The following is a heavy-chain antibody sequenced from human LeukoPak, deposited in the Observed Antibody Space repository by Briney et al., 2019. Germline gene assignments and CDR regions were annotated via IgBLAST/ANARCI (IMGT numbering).Heavy chain of an antibody. Sequence: VKVSCKASGYTFTSYDINWVRQATGQGLEWMGWMNPNSGNTGYAQKFQGRVTMTRNTSISTAYMELSSLRSEDTAVYYCARVVPAADAYYYYYYMDVWGKGTTVTVSS. J-gene: IGHJ6*03. V-gene: IGHV1-8*01. CDR2: MNPNSGNT. CDR3: ARVVPAADAYYYYYYMDV. CDR1: GYTFTSYD. D-gene: IGHD2-2*01.